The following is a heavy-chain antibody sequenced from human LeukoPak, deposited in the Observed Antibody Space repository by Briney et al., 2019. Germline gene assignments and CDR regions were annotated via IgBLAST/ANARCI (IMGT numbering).Heavy chain of an antibody. D-gene: IGHD3-9*01. J-gene: IGHJ4*02. V-gene: IGHV3-30*04. Sequence: GGSLRLSCAASGFTFSSYAMHWVRQAPGKGLEWVAVISYDGSNKYYADSVKGRFTISRDNAKNSLYLQMNSLRAEDTAVYYCARENWQILRYFDWSYFDYWGQGTLVTVSS. CDR1: GFTFSSYA. CDR3: ARENWQILRYFDWSYFDY. CDR2: ISYDGSNK.